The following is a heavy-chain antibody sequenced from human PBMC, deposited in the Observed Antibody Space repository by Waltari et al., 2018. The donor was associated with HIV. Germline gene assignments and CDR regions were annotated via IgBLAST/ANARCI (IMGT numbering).Heavy chain of an antibody. CDR1: GYILTELS. CDR3: ATTRQWLVHSGLDV. V-gene: IGHV1-24*01. D-gene: IGHD6-19*01. J-gene: IGHJ6*04. Sequence: QVHLVQSGAVVKNPGASVKVSCKVSGYILTELSIHWVRQAPGEGLEWMGGFYREDGETIYAQKFQGRVTMCEDTSTDTAYMELSSLRSEDTAVYYCATTRQWLVHSGLDVWGKGTTVPVSS. CDR2: FYREDGET.